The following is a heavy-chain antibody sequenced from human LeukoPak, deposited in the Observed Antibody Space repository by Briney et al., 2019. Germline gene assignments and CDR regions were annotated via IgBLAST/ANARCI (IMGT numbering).Heavy chain of an antibody. CDR1: GFTFSSYW. V-gene: IGHV3-7*03. CDR2: IKEDGTHK. J-gene: IGHJ4*02. CDR3: AFPEVYAGPVRFDY. Sequence: GGSLRLSCAASGFTFSSYWMSWVRQAPGKGLEWAANIKEDGTHKYYVGSVRGRFTISRDNAKNSLYLQMNSLRAEDTAVYYCAFPEVYAGPVRFDYWGQGTLVTVSS. D-gene: IGHD2-8*01.